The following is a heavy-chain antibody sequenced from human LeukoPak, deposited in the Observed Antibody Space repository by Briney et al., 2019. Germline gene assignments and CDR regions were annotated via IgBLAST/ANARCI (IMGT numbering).Heavy chain of an antibody. V-gene: IGHV1-8*01. CDR1: GYTFTSYD. CDR3: ARGGINSGYDWIFYYYYYGTDV. Sequence: ASVKVSCKASGYTFTSYDIDWVRQATGQGLEWMGWMNPNSGNTGYAQKFQGRVTMTRNTSISTAYMELSSLRSEDTAVYYCARGGINSGYDWIFYYYYYGTDVWGQGTTVTVSS. CDR2: MNPNSGNT. J-gene: IGHJ6*02. D-gene: IGHD5-12*01.